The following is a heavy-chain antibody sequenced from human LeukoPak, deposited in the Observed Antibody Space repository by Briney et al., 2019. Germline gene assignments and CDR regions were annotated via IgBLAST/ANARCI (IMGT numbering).Heavy chain of an antibody. J-gene: IGHJ4*02. CDR3: ARDRHDYGDYYFDY. V-gene: IGHV1-69*04. Sequence: ASVNVSCKASGGTFSSYAISWVRQAPGQGLEWMGRIIPILGIANYAQKFQGRVTITADKSTSTAYMELSSLRSEDTAVYYCARDRHDYGDYYFDYWGQGTLVTVSS. CDR2: IIPILGIA. CDR1: GGTFSSYA. D-gene: IGHD4-17*01.